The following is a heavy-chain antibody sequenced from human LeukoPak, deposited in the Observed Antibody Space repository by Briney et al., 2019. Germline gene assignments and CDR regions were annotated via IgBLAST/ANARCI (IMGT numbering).Heavy chain of an antibody. CDR2: MFYSGTA. CDR3: ARHTDSSGWYRAWFDP. CDR1: GGSTSSSRHY. Sequence: SETLSLTCTVSGGSTSSSRHYWGWIRQPPGKGLEWIVSMFYSGTAYYNASLKSRVTISVDTSKNQFSLKVTSVTAADTAVYYCARHTDSSGWYRAWFDPWGQGTLVTVSS. D-gene: IGHD6-19*01. V-gene: IGHV4-39*01. J-gene: IGHJ5*02.